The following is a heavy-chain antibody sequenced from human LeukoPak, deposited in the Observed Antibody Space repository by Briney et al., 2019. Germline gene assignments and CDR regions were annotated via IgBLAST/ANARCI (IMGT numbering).Heavy chain of an antibody. CDR3: ARMGAGIYDRPGPVDY. V-gene: IGHV4-39*07. J-gene: IGHJ4*02. CDR2: IHYSGST. D-gene: IGHD3-10*01. CDR1: GGSVSSSSYY. Sequence: SETLSLTCTVSGGSVSSSSYYWGWIRQPPGKGLEWIGSIHYSGSTYYNPSLKSRVTISVDTSKNHFSQKLSSVTAADTAVYYCARMGAGIYDRPGPVDYWGQGTLVTVSS.